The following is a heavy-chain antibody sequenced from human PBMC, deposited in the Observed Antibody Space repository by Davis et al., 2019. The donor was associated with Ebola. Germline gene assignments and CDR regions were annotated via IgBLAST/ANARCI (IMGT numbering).Heavy chain of an antibody. CDR3: ARHLGYNDILDSYWFDP. V-gene: IGHV4-39*01. D-gene: IGHD3-9*01. CDR1: GGSISSSSYS. J-gene: IGHJ5*02. CDR2: LHYGGNT. Sequence: MPSETLSLTCTVSGGSISSSSYSWGWIRQPPGKGLEWIGSLHYGGNTYSNPSLKSRVTISVDTSKNQFSLKLSSVTAAETAVYYCARHLGYNDILDSYWFDPWGQGTLVTVSS.